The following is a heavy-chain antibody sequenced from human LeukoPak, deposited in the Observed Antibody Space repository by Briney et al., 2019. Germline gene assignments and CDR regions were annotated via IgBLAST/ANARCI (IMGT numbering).Heavy chain of an antibody. CDR1: GNSISSGYY. Sequence: PSQTLSLTCTVAGNSISSGYYWSWIRQPPGKGLEWIGEINHSGSTNYNPSLKSRVTISVDTSKNQFSLKLSSVTAADTAVYYCARAAPSRTMIVVAAPYLAFDIWGQGTMVTVSS. CDR2: INHSGST. D-gene: IGHD3-22*01. CDR3: ARAAPSRTMIVVAAPYLAFDI. V-gene: IGHV4-34*01. J-gene: IGHJ3*02.